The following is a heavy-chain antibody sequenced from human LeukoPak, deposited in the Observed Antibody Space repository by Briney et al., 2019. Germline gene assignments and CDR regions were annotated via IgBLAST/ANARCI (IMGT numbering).Heavy chain of an antibody. Sequence: SVKVSCKASGGTFSSYAISWVRQAPGQGLEWMGGIIPISGTANYAQKFQGRVTITTDESTSTAYMELSSLRSEDTAVYYCASNYYYDSSGYYFFDYWGQGTLVTVSS. CDR2: IIPISGTA. CDR3: ASNYYYDSSGYYFFDY. V-gene: IGHV1-69*05. J-gene: IGHJ4*02. D-gene: IGHD3-22*01. CDR1: GGTFSSYA.